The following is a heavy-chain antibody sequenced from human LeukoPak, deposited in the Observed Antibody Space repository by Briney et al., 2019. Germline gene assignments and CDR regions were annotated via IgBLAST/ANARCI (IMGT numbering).Heavy chain of an antibody. Sequence: PGGSLRLSCAASGFTFSSYAMHWVRQAPGKGLEYVSAISSNGGSTYYANSVKGRSTISRDNSKNTLYLQMGSLRAEDMAVYYCARLGVGSPFDYWGQGTLVTVSS. CDR1: GFTFSSYA. CDR3: ARLGVGSPFDY. CDR2: ISSNGGST. D-gene: IGHD1-26*01. V-gene: IGHV3-64*01. J-gene: IGHJ4*02.